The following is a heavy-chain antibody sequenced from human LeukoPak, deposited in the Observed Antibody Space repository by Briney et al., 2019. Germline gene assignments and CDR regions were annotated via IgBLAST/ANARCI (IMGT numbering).Heavy chain of an antibody. V-gene: IGHV1-18*01. CDR1: GYTFTSYD. CDR3: ARDLKRGYSSGRYSWGTGSSNDY. D-gene: IGHD6-19*01. Sequence: ASVKVSCKASGYTFTSYDMNWVRQAPGQGLEWMGWISGYNGNTNYAQQKLQGRVTMTTDTSTSTAYMELRSLRSDDTAVYYCARDLKRGYSSGRYSWGTGSSNDYWGQGTLVTVSS. J-gene: IGHJ4*02. CDR2: ISGYNGNT.